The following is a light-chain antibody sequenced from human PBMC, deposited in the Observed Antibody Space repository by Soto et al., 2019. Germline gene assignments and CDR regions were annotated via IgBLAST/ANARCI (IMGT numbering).Light chain of an antibody. CDR2: ATS. V-gene: IGKV1-12*02. J-gene: IGKJ4*01. CDR1: QDISSW. Sequence: DIQMTPSPSSVSASVGDRVTITCRASQDISSWLAWYQQKPGKAPKLLIYATSSLQSGVPSRFSGSGSGTDFTLTISSLQPEDFATYYCQQANSFPLLTFGGGTNVEIK. CDR3: QQANSFPLLT.